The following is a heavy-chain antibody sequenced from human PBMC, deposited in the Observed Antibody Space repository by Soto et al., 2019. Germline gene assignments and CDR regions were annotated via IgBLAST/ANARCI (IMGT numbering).Heavy chain of an antibody. Sequence: GASGKVSCKASGYTFTSYYMHWVRQAPGQGLEWMGIINPSGGSTSYAQKFQGRVTMTRDTSTSTVYMELSSLRSEDTAVYYCARDYVVVVAAHLYYGMDVWGQGTTVTVSS. CDR3: ARDYVVVVAAHLYYGMDV. J-gene: IGHJ6*02. V-gene: IGHV1-46*01. CDR1: GYTFTSYY. CDR2: INPSGGST. D-gene: IGHD2-15*01.